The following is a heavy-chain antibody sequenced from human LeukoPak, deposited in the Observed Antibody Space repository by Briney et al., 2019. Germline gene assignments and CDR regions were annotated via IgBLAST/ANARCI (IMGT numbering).Heavy chain of an antibody. V-gene: IGHV3-74*01. CDR2: INSDGSST. Sequence: PGGSLRLSCAASGFTFSNYWMHWVRQAPGKGLVWVSRINSDGSSTSYADSVKGRFTISRDNAKNTLYLQMNSLRAEDTAVYYCARDNLYYYDSSGYCFGYWGQGTLVTVSS. J-gene: IGHJ4*02. D-gene: IGHD3-22*01. CDR3: ARDNLYYYDSSGYCFGY. CDR1: GFTFSNYW.